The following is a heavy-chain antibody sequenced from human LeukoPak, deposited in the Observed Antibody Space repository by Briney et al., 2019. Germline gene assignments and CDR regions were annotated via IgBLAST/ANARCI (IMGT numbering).Heavy chain of an antibody. V-gene: IGHV4-39*07. D-gene: IGHD1-26*01. CDR3: ARGPGATGVDY. Sequence: SETLSLTCTVSGGSISSSSYYWGWIRQPPGKGLEWIGSIYYSGSTYYNPSLKSRVTISVDTSKNQFSLKLSSVTAADTAVYYCARGPGATGVDYWGQGTLVTVSS. J-gene: IGHJ4*02. CDR1: GGSISSSSYY. CDR2: IYYSGST.